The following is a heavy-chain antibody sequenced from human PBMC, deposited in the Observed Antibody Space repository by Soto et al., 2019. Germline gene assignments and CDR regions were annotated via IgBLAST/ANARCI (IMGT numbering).Heavy chain of an antibody. CDR2: ISGSGGST. D-gene: IGHD1-26*01. CDR1: GFTFRSYA. J-gene: IGHJ6*02. V-gene: IGHV3-23*01. Sequence: GGSLRLSCSSSGFTFRSYAMSWVRQAPGKGLEWVSAISGSGGSTYYADSVKGRFTISRDNSKNTLYLQMNSLRAEDTAVYYCAKSYYVDYYYGMDVWGQGTTVTVSS. CDR3: AKSYYVDYYYGMDV.